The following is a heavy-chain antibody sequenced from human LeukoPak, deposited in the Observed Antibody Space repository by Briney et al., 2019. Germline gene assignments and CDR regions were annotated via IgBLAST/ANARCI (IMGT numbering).Heavy chain of an antibody. CDR3: ASIYYYGSGTESPFVDY. V-gene: IGHV3-7*01. CDR1: GFTFTSYA. D-gene: IGHD3-10*01. Sequence: PGGSLRLSCAASGFTFTSYAVHWVRQAPGKGLEWVANIKQDGSEKNYVASVKGRFTISRDNAKNSLYLQMNSLRAEDTAVYYCASIYYYGSGTESPFVDYWGQGTLVTVSS. CDR2: IKQDGSEK. J-gene: IGHJ4*02.